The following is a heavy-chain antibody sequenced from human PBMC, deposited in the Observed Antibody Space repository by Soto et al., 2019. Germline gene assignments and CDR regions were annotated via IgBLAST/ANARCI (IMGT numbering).Heavy chain of an antibody. CDR2: INAGNGNT. Sequence: ASVKVSCKASGYTFTSYAMHWVRQAPGQRLEWMGWINAGNGNTKYSQKFQGRVTITRDTSASTAYMKLSSLRSEDTAVYYCARVGDIVVVPAAMAFDPWGQGTLVTVSS. J-gene: IGHJ5*02. CDR3: ARVGDIVVVPAAMAFDP. V-gene: IGHV1-3*01. CDR1: GYTFTSYA. D-gene: IGHD2-2*01.